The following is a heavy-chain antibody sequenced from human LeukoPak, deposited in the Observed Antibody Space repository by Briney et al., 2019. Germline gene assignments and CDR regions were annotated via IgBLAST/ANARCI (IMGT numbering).Heavy chain of an antibody. CDR1: GYTFTSYG. D-gene: IGHD6-19*01. CDR3: AREDSSGWYIWFDP. Sequence: ASVEVSCKASGYTFTSYGISWVRQAPGQGLEWMGWISAYNGNTNYAQKLQGRVTMTTDTSTSTAYMELRSLRSDDTAVYYCAREDSSGWYIWFDPWGQGTLVTVSS. J-gene: IGHJ5*02. CDR2: ISAYNGNT. V-gene: IGHV1-18*01.